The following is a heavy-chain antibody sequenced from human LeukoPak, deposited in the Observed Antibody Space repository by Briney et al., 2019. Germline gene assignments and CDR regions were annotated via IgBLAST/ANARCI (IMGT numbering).Heavy chain of an antibody. V-gene: IGHV3-30*02. CDR3: AKDQEIFGVVIIAPFDY. Sequence: PGGSLRLSCAASGFTFSSYGMHWVRQAPGKGLEWVAFIRYDGSNKYYGDSVKGRFTISRDNSKNTLYLQMNSLRAEDTAVYYCAKDQEIFGVVIIAPFDYWGQGTLVTVSS. CDR2: IRYDGSNK. D-gene: IGHD3-3*01. CDR1: GFTFSSYG. J-gene: IGHJ4*02.